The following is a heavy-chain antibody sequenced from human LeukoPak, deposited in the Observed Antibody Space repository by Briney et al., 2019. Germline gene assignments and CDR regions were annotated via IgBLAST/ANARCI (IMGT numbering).Heavy chain of an antibody. CDR2: MYHSGST. J-gene: IGHJ4*02. D-gene: IGHD4-17*01. Sequence: SETLSLTCAVSGGSISSDGYSWSWIQQPPGKGLEWIGYMYHSGSTYYNPSLKSRVTMSVDRSKNQFSLKLTSVTAADTAVYYCARSTPVTYNFDYWGQGTLVTVSS. CDR1: GGSISSDGYS. V-gene: IGHV4-30-2*01. CDR3: ARSTPVTYNFDY.